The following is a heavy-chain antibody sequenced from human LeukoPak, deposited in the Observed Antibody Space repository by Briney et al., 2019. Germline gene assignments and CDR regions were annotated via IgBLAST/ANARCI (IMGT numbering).Heavy chain of an antibody. Sequence: ASVTVSCKVSGYTLTELSMHWVRQAPGKGLEWMGGFDPEDGETIYAQKFQGRVTMTEDTSTDTAYMELSSLRSEDTAVYYCATPRGYYDILTGLDYWGQGTLVTVSS. D-gene: IGHD3-9*01. CDR1: GYTLTELS. CDR3: ATPRGYYDILTGLDY. V-gene: IGHV1-24*01. J-gene: IGHJ4*02. CDR2: FDPEDGET.